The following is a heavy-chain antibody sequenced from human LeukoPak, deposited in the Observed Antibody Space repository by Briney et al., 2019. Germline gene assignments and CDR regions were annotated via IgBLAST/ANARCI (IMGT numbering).Heavy chain of an antibody. J-gene: IGHJ4*02. V-gene: IGHV4-59*06. CDR2: IYYSGST. CDR3: ARDRMAKYYYDSSGYQ. D-gene: IGHD3-22*01. CDR1: GGSISSYY. Sequence: SETLSLTCNVSGGSISSYYWSWIRQPAGKGLEWIGYIYYSGSTYYNPSLKSRVTISVDTSKNQFSLKLSSVTAADTAVYYCARDRMAKYYYDSSGYQWGQGTLVTVSS.